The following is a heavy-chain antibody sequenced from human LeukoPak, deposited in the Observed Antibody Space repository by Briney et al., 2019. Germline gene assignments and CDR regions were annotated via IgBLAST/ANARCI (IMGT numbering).Heavy chain of an antibody. D-gene: IGHD3-10*01. V-gene: IGHV3-7*01. Sequence: GGSLRLSCAGSGFIFSNAWMNWVRQAPGKGLEWVANIKQDGSEKYYLDSVKGRFTISRDNAKNSLYLQMNSLRAKDTAVYYCARDRPFDLLSNDYWGQGTLVTVSS. CDR1: GFIFSNAW. CDR3: ARDRPFDLLSNDY. CDR2: IKQDGSEK. J-gene: IGHJ4*02.